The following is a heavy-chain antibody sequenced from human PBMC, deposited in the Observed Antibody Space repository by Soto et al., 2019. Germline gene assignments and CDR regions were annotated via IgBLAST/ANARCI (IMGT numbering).Heavy chain of an antibody. D-gene: IGHD6-19*01. V-gene: IGHV4-4*02. CDR3: ARDAAVAGETDRFDY. Sequence: PSETLSLTCTVSGGSIKTDVWRSWVRRPPGKGLEWIGEIYQNGHTNYNPSLKSRVTMSVDKSKNQFSLMLTSVTAADTAMYYCARDAAVAGETDRFDYWGQGILVTVSS. CDR2: IYQNGHT. J-gene: IGHJ4*02. CDR1: GGSIKTDVW.